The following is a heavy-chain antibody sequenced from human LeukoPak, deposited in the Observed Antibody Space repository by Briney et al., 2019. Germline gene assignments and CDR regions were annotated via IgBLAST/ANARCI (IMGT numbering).Heavy chain of an antibody. CDR1: GFPFSSYW. J-gene: IGHJ4*02. CDR2: IKQDGSKK. D-gene: IGHD6-19*01. CDR3: ARGSSGLPDY. V-gene: IGHV3-7*01. Sequence: GGSLRLSCVASGFPFSSYWMTWVRQAPGKGLQWVANIKQDGSKKSYVDSVKGRFTISRDNAKNSLYLQMNSLRAEDTAVYYCARGSSGLPDYWGQGTLVTVSS.